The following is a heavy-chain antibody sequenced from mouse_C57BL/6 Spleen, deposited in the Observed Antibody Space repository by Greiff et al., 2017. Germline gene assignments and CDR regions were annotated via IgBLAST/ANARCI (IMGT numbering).Heavy chain of an antibody. D-gene: IGHD1-1*01. CDR1: GYSFTDYN. CDR3: ARGYYGSSYAEAAWFAY. Sequence: VQLQQSGPELVKPGASVKISCKASGYSFTDYNMNWVKQSNGKSLEWIGVINPNYGTTSYNQKFKGKATLTVDQSSSTAYMQLNSLSSEDSAVYFSARGYYGSSYAEAAWFAYWGQGTLVTVSA. V-gene: IGHV1-39*01. CDR2: INPNYGTT. J-gene: IGHJ3*01.